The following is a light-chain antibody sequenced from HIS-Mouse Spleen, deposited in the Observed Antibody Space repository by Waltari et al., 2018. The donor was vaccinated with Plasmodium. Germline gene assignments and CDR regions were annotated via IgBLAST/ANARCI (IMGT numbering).Light chain of an antibody. V-gene: IGKV3-20*01. CDR3: QQYGSSPYT. Sequence: EIVLTQSPGTLSLSPGERATLSCRASQSVSSSYLAWYQQKPGQAPRLLIYGASSRATGIPDRFSGSGSGTDFTLTISRLEPEDFAVYYCQQYGSSPYTVGQGTK. CDR2: GAS. CDR1: QSVSSSY. J-gene: IGKJ2*01.